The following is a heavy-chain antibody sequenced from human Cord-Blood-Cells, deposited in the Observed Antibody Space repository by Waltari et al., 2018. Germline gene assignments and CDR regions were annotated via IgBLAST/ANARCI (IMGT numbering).Heavy chain of an antibody. D-gene: IGHD5-18*01. J-gene: IGHJ4*02. V-gene: IGHV4-39*01. CDR3: ARHRAGLWPT. CDR1: GGSISSSSYY. CDR2: IYYSGRT. Sequence: QLQLQESGPGLVKPSETLSLTCTVSGGSISSSSYYWGWIRQPPGKGLEWIGSIYYSGRTYYNPSRKSRVTISVDTSKNQFALKLSSVTAADTAVYYCARHRAGLWPTWGQGTLVTVSS.